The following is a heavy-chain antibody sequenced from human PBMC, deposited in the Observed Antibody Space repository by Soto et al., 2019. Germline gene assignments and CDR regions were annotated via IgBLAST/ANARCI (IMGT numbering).Heavy chain of an antibody. CDR3: AKGRGGSGSLTPRVDF. Sequence: EVQLLESGGGLVQPGGSLRLSCAASGFTFNNYAMTWVRQAPGKGLEWVSAISGGGDTTSYADSVKGRFTVSRDGPKNTLYLQMSSLRAEDTALYYCAKGRGGSGSLTPRVDFCGQGTLVTVSS. J-gene: IGHJ4*02. CDR2: ISGGGDTT. V-gene: IGHV3-23*01. D-gene: IGHD3-10*01. CDR1: GFTFNNYA.